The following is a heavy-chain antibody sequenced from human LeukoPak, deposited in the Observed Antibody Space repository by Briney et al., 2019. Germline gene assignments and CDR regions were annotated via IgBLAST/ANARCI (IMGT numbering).Heavy chain of an antibody. CDR2: INHSGST. J-gene: IGHJ5*02. D-gene: IGHD6-13*01. Sequence: PSETLSLTCTVSGGSITSSSYYWSWIRQPPGKGLEWIGEINHSGSTNYNPSLKSRVTISVDTSKNQFSLKLSSVTAADTAVYYCVTAAGNWFDPWGQGTLVTVSS. CDR1: GGSITSSSYY. V-gene: IGHV4-39*07. CDR3: VTAAGNWFDP.